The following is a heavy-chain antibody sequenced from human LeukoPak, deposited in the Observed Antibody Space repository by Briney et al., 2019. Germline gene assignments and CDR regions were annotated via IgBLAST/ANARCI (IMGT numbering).Heavy chain of an antibody. CDR3: ARDRIGGSYFDY. V-gene: IGHV1-18*01. CDR2: ISTYNGNT. D-gene: IGHD2-15*01. Sequence: ASVKVSCKASGYTFTSYGISWVRQAPGQGLEWMGWISTYNGNTNYAQKLQGRVTVTTDTSTSTAYMELSSLRSEDTAVYYCARDRIGGSYFDYWGQGTLATVSS. J-gene: IGHJ4*02. CDR1: GYTFTSYG.